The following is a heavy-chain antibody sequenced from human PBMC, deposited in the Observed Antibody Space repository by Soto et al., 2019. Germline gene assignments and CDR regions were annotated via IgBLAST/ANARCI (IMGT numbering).Heavy chain of an antibody. D-gene: IGHD3-10*01. CDR3: AKDLFDYYGSGSYYPRKYYYYYMDV. Sequence: GGSLRLSCAASGFTFSSYAMSWVRQAPGKGLEWVSAISGSGGSTYYPDSVKGRFTISRDNSKNTLYLQMNSLRAEDTAVYYCAKDLFDYYGSGSYYPRKYYYYYMDVWGKGTTVTVSS. CDR1: GFTFSSYA. J-gene: IGHJ6*03. CDR2: ISGSGGST. V-gene: IGHV3-23*01.